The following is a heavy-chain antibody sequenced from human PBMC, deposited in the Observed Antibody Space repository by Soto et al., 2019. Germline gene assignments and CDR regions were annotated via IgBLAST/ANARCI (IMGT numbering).Heavy chain of an antibody. D-gene: IGHD6-19*01. CDR2: IYWDDDK. CDR3: AHIVVAGLGYHFDY. CDR1: GFSLSSTRMA. J-gene: IGHJ4*02. Sequence: QITLKESGPTLVKPTQTLTLTCTFSGFSLSSTRMAVGWIRQPPGKALEWLALIYWDDDKRYSPFLKSRLTIPKDTSKTQVVLTMSNMDPVDTARYYCAHIVVAGLGYHFDYWGQGTLVTVSS. V-gene: IGHV2-5*02.